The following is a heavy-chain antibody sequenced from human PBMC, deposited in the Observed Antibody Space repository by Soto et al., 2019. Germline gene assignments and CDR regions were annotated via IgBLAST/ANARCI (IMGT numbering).Heavy chain of an antibody. CDR1: GGSINREDHY. J-gene: IGHJ5*02. CDR3: ARQRRGGSWFAP. CDR2: IYKSGTT. V-gene: IGHV4-30-4*02. Sequence: SDTLSLTCSVSGGSINREDHYWTLIRQPPGKGLEWIGSIYKSGTTNYNPSLKSRITVSIDTSKNQFSLNLTSVTAADTALYYCARQRRGGSWFAPWGQGTPGHRLL.